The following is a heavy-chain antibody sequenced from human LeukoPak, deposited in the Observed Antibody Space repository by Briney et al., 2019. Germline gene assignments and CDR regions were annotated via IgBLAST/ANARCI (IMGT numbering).Heavy chain of an antibody. CDR1: GGSISSGSYY. Sequence: SETLSLTCAVSGGSISSGSYYWRWIRQPAGKGLEWIGRIYTSGSTNYNPSLKSRVTISVDTSKDQFSLKLSSVTAADTAVYYCARASRTSFDYWGQGTLVTVSS. CDR2: IYTSGST. D-gene: IGHD2-2*01. V-gene: IGHV4-61*02. CDR3: ARASRTSFDY. J-gene: IGHJ4*02.